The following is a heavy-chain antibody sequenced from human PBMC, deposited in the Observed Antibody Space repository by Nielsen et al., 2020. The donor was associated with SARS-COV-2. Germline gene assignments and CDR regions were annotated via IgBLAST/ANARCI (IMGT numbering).Heavy chain of an antibody. CDR1: GGSISSSSYY. V-gene: IGHV4-39*07. D-gene: IGHD1-26*01. CDR2: IYYSGST. J-gene: IGHJ4*02. Sequence: SETLSLTCTVSGGSISSSSYYWGWIRQPPGKGLEWIGSIYYSGSTYYNPSLKSRVTISMDASKNQFSLKMSSVTAADTAVYYCARALVGYDYWGQGTLVTVSS. CDR3: ARALVGYDY.